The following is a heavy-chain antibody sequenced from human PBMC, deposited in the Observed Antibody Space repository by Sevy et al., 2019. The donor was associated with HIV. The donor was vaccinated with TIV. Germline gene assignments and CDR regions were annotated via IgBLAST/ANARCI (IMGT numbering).Heavy chain of an antibody. CDR3: ARGPYCSSTSCYFVVDP. Sequence: GGSLRLSCAASGFTFSDYYMSWIRQAPGKGLEWVSYISSSGSTIYYADSVKGRFTISRDNAKNSLYLQMNSLRAEDTAVYYRARGPYCSSTSCYFVVDPWGQGTLVTVSS. V-gene: IGHV3-11*01. CDR1: GFTFSDYY. D-gene: IGHD2-2*01. CDR2: ISSSGSTI. J-gene: IGHJ5*02.